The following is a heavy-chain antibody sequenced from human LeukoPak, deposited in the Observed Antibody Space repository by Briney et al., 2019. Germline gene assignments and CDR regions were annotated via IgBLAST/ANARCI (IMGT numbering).Heavy chain of an antibody. CDR2: IYYSGST. V-gene: IGHV4-59*01. CDR3: ARDMITIARVGAFDI. J-gene: IGHJ3*02. Sequence: SETLSLTCTVSGGSISSYYWSWIRQPPGKGLEWIGYIYYSGSTNYNPSLKSRVTISVDTSKNQFSLKLSSVTAADTAVYYCARDMITIARVGAFDIWGQGTMVTVSS. D-gene: IGHD3-16*01. CDR1: GGSISSYY.